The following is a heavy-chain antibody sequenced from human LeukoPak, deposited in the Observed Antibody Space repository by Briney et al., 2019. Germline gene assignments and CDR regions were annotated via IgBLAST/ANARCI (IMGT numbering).Heavy chain of an antibody. CDR2: IYYSGST. V-gene: IGHV4-39*07. D-gene: IGHD3-3*01. CDR3: AREYDFWSGYYVPWFDY. CDR1: Y. J-gene: IGHJ4*02. Sequence: YMSWVRQTPGKGLEWIGSIYYSGSTYYNPSLKSRVTISVDTSKNQFSLKLSSVTAADTAVYYCAREYDFWSGYYVPWFDYWGQGTLVTVSS.